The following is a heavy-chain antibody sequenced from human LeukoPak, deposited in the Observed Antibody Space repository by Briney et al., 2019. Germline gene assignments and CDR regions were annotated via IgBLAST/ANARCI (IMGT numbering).Heavy chain of an antibody. Sequence: SEALSLTCTVSGGSISSYYWSWIRQPPGKGLEWIGYIYYSGSTNYNPSLKSRVTISVDTSKNQFSLKLSSVTAADTAVYYCARDTRSHYFDYWGQGTLVTVSS. CDR2: IYYSGST. CDR1: GGSISSYY. V-gene: IGHV4-59*01. J-gene: IGHJ4*02. CDR3: ARDTRSHYFDY.